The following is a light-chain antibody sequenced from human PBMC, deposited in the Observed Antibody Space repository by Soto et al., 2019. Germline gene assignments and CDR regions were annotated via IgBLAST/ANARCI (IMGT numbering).Light chain of an antibody. V-gene: IGLV2-14*01. Sequence: QSALTQPASVSGSPGQSITISCTGTSSDVGGYNYVSWYQQHPGKAPKLMIYDVNNRPSGVSNRFSGSKSGNTASLTISGLQAEDEADYYCSSYTSSNTFDVFGGGTKLTVL. CDR3: SSYTSSNTFDV. CDR1: SSDVGGYNY. J-gene: IGLJ2*01. CDR2: DVN.